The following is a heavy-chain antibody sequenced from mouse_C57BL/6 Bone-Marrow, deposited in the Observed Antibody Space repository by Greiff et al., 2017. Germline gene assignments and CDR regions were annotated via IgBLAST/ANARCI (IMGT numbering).Heavy chain of an antibody. D-gene: IGHD2-1*01. CDR1: GYAFSSSW. J-gene: IGHJ2*01. V-gene: IGHV1-82*01. Sequence: VQPQESGPELVKPGASVKISCKASGYAFSSSWMNWVKQRPGKGLEWIGRIYPGDGDTNYNGKFKGKATLTADKSSSTAYMQLSSLTSEDSAVYFCYGNYGYWGQGTTLTVSS. CDR2: IYPGDGDT. CDR3: YGNYGY.